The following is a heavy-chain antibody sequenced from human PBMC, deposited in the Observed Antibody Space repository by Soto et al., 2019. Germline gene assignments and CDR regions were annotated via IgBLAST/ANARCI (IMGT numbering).Heavy chain of an antibody. CDR1: GFTVSSNY. V-gene: IGHV3-66*01. CDR3: ARDVLGDIVVVPAASDYYYMDV. CDR2: IYSGGST. J-gene: IGHJ6*03. Sequence: QPGGSLRLSCAASGFTVSSNYMSWVRQAPGKGLEWVSVIYSGGSTYYADSVKGRFTISRDNSKNTLYLQMNSLRADDSAVYYCARDVLGDIVVVPAASDYYYMDVWGKGTTVTVSS. D-gene: IGHD2-2*01.